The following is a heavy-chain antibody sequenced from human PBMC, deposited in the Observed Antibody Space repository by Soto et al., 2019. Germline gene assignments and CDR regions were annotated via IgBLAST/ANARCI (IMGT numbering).Heavy chain of an antibody. J-gene: IGHJ4*02. CDR1: GFSLSTSGVG. Sequence: SGPALGNPAQTLTLTCTFSGFSLSTSGVGVGWIRQPPGKALEWLALIYWNDDKRYNPSLKSRLTITKDTSKNQVVLTMTNMDPVDTATYYCAHRRGRDCGGDCYTPFDYWGQGTLVTVSS. V-gene: IGHV2-5*01. CDR3: AHRRGRDCGGDCYTPFDY. CDR2: IYWNDDK. D-gene: IGHD2-21*02.